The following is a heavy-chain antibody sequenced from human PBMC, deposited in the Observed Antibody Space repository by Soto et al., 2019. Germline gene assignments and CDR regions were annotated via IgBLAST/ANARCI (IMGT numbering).Heavy chain of an antibody. V-gene: IGHV3-30*18. J-gene: IGHJ4*02. CDR1: GFKFSFFA. Sequence: QVQLVESGGGVVQPGTSLRLSCAASGFKFSFFAMHWVRQAPGKGLEWVAVISYDGREKYYADSVKGRFSISRDNSKNTLTLQMNSLRPDDTAVYFCAKVLGELAPKRYDYWGQGTLITVSS. CDR2: ISYDGREK. D-gene: IGHD3-16*01. CDR3: AKVLGELAPKRYDY.